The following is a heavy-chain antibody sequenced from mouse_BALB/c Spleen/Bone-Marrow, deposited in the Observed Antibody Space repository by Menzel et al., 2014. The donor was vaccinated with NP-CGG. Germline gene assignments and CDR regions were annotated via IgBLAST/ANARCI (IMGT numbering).Heavy chain of an antibody. Sequence: QVQLQQSGAELVKPGTSVKMSCKASGYTFTGYWMHWVKQRPGQGLGWIGDIYPGSDSTNYNEKFKSKATLTVDTSSTTAYIQLNNLTSEDSSFYYCAIWNYWRQGTTLTVSS. CDR1: GYTFTGYW. J-gene: IGHJ2*01. CDR2: IYPGSDST. V-gene: IGHV1-55*01. D-gene: IGHD1-1*02. CDR3: AIWNY.